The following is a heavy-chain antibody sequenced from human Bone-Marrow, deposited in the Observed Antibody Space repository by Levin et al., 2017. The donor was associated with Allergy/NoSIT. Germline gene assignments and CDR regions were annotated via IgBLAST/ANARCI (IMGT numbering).Heavy chain of an antibody. CDR1: GLTVSSTY. V-gene: IGHV3-53*01. D-gene: IGHD3-16*01. CDR3: ARDPGGWGSDAFDI. Sequence: PGGSLRLSCAASGLTVSSTYMSWVRQAPGKGLEWVSIIYSSGSTYYADSVKGRFTISRDNSKNTLYLQMNSLRAEDTAVYYCARDPGGWGSDAFDIWGQGTMVTVSS. J-gene: IGHJ3*02. CDR2: IYSSGST.